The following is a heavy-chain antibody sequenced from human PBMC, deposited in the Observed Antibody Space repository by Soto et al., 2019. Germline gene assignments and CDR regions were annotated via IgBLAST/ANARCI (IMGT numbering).Heavy chain of an antibody. Sequence: PSETLSLTCTVSGGSISSGGYYWSWIRQHPGKGLEWIGYIYYSGSTYYNPSLKSRVTISVDASKNQFSLKLSSVTAADTAVYYCARAIPNLKSSNWYRRGFDYWGQGTLVTVSS. CDR2: IYYSGST. J-gene: IGHJ4*02. CDR3: ARAIPNLKSSNWYRRGFDY. CDR1: GGSISSGGYY. D-gene: IGHD6-13*01. V-gene: IGHV4-31*03.